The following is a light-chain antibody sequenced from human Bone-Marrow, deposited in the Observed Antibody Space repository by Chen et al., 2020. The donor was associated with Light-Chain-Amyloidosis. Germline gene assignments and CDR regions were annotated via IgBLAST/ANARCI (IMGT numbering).Light chain of an antibody. V-gene: IGLV1-36*01. J-gene: IGLJ3*02. CDR3: AAWDDSLNALM. Sequence: QSVLTQPPSVSAAPGQRVTISCSGSTSNIGNNDVNWYQQLPGKAPKLLIFYDDLLPSGVAGRFACSKAGTSASRGSGGLQSEDEADYYCAAWDDSLNALMFGGGTKLTVL. CDR2: YDD. CDR1: TSNIGNND.